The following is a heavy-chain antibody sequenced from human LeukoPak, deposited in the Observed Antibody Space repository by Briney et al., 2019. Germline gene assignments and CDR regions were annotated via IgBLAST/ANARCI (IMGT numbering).Heavy chain of an antibody. V-gene: IGHV4-39*07. Sequence: SETLSLTCTVSGGSISSSSYYWGWIRQPPGKGLEWIGSIYYSGSTYYNPSLKSRVTISVDTSKNQFSLKLSSATAADTAVYYCARGTAIAVAGTRYFDYWGQGTLVTVSS. CDR2: IYYSGST. D-gene: IGHD6-19*01. CDR3: ARGTAIAVAGTRYFDY. CDR1: GGSISSSSYY. J-gene: IGHJ4*02.